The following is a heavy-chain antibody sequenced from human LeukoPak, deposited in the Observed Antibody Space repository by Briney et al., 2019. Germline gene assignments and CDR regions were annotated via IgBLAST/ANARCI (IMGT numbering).Heavy chain of an antibody. Sequence: SETLSLTCTVSGGSISSGDYYWSWIRQPPGKGLEWIGYISYSGSTYYNPSLKSRVTISADTSKNQFSLKLRSVTAADTAVYHRARGSGSGYSFEYWGQGTLGTGSS. CDR3: ARGSGSGYSFEY. V-gene: IGHV4-30-4*01. CDR2: ISYSGST. CDR1: GGSISSGDYY. J-gene: IGHJ4*02. D-gene: IGHD3-22*01.